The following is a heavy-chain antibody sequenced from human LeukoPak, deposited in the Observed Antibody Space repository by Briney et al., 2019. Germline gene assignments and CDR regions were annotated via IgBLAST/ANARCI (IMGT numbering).Heavy chain of an antibody. J-gene: IGHJ4*02. CDR3: ASGPYSSSYFAS. CDR1: GFTFSSYW. Sequence: GGSLRLSCAASGFTFSSYWMHWVRQAPGKGLVWVSRINSDGSSTSYADSEKGRFTISRDNSKDTLHLQMSILRPEDTALYYCASGPYSSSYFASWGQGTMVTVSS. V-gene: IGHV3-74*01. D-gene: IGHD6-13*01. CDR2: INSDGSST.